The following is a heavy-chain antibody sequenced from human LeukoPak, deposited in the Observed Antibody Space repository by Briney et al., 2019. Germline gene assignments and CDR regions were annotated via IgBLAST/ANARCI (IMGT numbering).Heavy chain of an antibody. CDR3: ARQRLGRTEPYFDY. D-gene: IGHD1-1*01. J-gene: IGHJ4*02. CDR2: IYTSGST. CDR1: GGSISSYY. Sequence: KPSETLSLTCTVSGGSISSYYWSWIRQPAGKGLEWIGRIYTSGSTNYNPSLKSRVTMSVDTSKNQFSLKLSSVTAADTAVYYCARQRLGRTEPYFDYWGQGTLVTVSS. V-gene: IGHV4-4*07.